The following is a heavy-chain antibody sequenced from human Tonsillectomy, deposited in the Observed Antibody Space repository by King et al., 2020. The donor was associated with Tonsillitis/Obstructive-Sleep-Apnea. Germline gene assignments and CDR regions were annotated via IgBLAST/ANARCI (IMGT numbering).Heavy chain of an antibody. J-gene: IGHJ6*03. V-gene: IGHV4-59*01. D-gene: IGHD1-26*01. CDR3: ARGEGIGYYYYIDV. CDR1: GGSISSYY. CDR2: VYYSGST. Sequence: VQLQESGPGLVKPSETLSLTCTVSGGSISSYYWSWIRQPPGKGLEWVGDVYYSGSTNYNPSLKSRVTISTDTSKNHFSLKLISVTAADTAVYYCARGEGIGYYYYIDVWGKGATVSVSS.